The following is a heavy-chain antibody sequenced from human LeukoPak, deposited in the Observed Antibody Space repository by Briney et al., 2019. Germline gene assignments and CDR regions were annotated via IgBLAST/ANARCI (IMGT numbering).Heavy chain of an antibody. V-gene: IGHV4-39*01. J-gene: IGHJ4*02. CDR3: ASPGATYFDY. D-gene: IGHD1-26*01. CDR2: IYYSGST. Sequence: SETLSLTCTVSGGSISSSSYYWGWIRQPPGKGLEWIGSIYYSGSTYYNPSLKSRVTTSVDTSKNQFSLKLSPVTAADTAVYYCASPGATYFDYWGQGTLVTVSS. CDR1: GGSISSSSYY.